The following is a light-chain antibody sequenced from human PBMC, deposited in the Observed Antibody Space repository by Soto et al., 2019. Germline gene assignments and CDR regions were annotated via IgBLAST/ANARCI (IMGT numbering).Light chain of an antibody. CDR1: SSNIGAGYD. CDR3: QSYDSSLSGWVV. Sequence: QPVLTQPPSVSGAPGQRVTISCTGSSSNIGAGYDVHWYQQVPGTAPKLLIFNNNNRPSGVPDRFSGSKSVTSASLAITGLQAEDEADYYCQSYDSSLSGWVVFGGGTKVTVL. CDR2: NNN. V-gene: IGLV1-40*01. J-gene: IGLJ3*02.